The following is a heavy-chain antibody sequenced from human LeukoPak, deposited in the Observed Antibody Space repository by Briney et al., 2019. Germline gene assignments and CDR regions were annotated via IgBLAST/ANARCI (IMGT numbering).Heavy chain of an antibody. CDR3: TTDSAIVVVPAASGPKIEEPFNWFDP. CDR1: GFTFSNAW. J-gene: IGHJ5*02. D-gene: IGHD2-2*01. V-gene: IGHV3-15*01. CDR2: IKSKTDGGTT. Sequence: GGSLRLSCAASGFTFSNAWMSWVRQAPGKGLEWVGRIKSKTDGGTTDYAAPVKGRFTISRDDSKNTLYLQMNSLKTEDTAVYYCTTDSAIVVVPAASGPKIEEPFNWFDPWGQGTLVTVSS.